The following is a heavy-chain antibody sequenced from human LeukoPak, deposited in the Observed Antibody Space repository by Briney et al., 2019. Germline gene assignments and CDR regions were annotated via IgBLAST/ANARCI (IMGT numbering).Heavy chain of an antibody. D-gene: IGHD1-26*01. Sequence: ASVKVSCKASGYTFTSYAMHWVRQAPGQRLEWMGWISAYNGNTNYAQKLQGRVTMTTDTSTSTAYMELRSLRSDDTAAYYCAAALVYWFDYWGQGTLVTVSS. V-gene: IGHV1-18*01. CDR2: ISAYNGNT. CDR1: GYTFTSYA. CDR3: AAALVYWFDY. J-gene: IGHJ4*02.